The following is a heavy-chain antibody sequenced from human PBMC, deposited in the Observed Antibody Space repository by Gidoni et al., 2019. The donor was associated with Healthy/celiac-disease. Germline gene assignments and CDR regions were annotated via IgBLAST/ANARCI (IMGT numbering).Heavy chain of an antibody. CDR1: GGSLSSYY. CDR2: IYYSGST. CDR3: ARLYYYDSSGYYGSDYYYYGMDV. V-gene: IGHV4-59*01. D-gene: IGHD3-22*01. Sequence: QVQLQESGPGLVKPSETLSLTCTVSGGSLSSYYWSWIRQPPGKGLEWIGYIYYSGSTNYNPSLKSRVTISVDTSKNQFSLKLSSVTAADTAVYYCARLYYYDSSGYYGSDYYYYGMDVWGQGTTVTVSS. J-gene: IGHJ6*02.